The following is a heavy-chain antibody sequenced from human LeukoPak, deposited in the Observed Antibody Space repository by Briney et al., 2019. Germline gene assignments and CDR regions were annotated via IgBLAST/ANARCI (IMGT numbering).Heavy chain of an antibody. Sequence: GRSLRLSCTTSGFTFGDHAMSWVRQAPGKGLEWVSSISSSSSYIYYADSVKGRFTISRDNAKNSLYLQMNSLRAEDTAVYYCARDGYYYGSEIDYWGQGTLVTVSS. V-gene: IGHV3-21*01. CDR3: ARDGYYYGSEIDY. CDR2: ISSSSSYI. D-gene: IGHD3-10*01. CDR1: GFTFGDHA. J-gene: IGHJ4*02.